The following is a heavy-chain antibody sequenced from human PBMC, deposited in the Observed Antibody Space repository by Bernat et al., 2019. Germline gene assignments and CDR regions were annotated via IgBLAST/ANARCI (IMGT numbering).Heavy chain of an antibody. J-gene: IGHJ6*02. CDR1: GFTFSSYS. V-gene: IGHV3-21*01. D-gene: IGHD5-18*01. CDR2: ISSSSSYI. Sequence: ELQLVEAGGCLVKPVGSLRLTWAASGFTFSSYSMNLVRQAPGKGLERVSSISSSSSYIYYADSVKGRFTISRDNAKNSLYLQMNSLRAEDTSVYYCAREDTAMVTLDYYYGMDVWGQGTTVTVSS. CDR3: AREDTAMVTLDYYYGMDV.